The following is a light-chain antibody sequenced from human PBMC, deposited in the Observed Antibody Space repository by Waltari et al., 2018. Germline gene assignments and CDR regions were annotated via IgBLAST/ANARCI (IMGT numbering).Light chain of an antibody. CDR2: RNN. J-gene: IGLJ2*01. Sequence: QSVLTQPPSASGTPGQRVTISCSGSSSNIGRNYVYWYQQPPGTAPKLPIYRNNQRPSGVPDRFSGSKSGTSASLAISGLRSEDEADYYCAAWDDSLSGPVFGGGTKLTVL. CDR3: AAWDDSLSGPV. CDR1: SSNIGRNY. V-gene: IGLV1-47*01.